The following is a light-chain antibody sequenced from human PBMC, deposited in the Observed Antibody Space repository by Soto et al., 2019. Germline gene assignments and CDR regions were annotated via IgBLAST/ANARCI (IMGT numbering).Light chain of an antibody. Sequence: QSVLTQPPSVSGSPGQRVTISWTGISSSIGAVYDVHWYQQLPGTAPKLLIYGNSNRPSGVPDRFSGSKSGTSASLAISGLRSEDEADYYCAAWDGSLRGRVFGGGTKVTVL. CDR2: GNS. CDR1: SSSIGAVYD. J-gene: IGLJ2*01. V-gene: IGLV1-40*01. CDR3: AAWDGSLRGRV.